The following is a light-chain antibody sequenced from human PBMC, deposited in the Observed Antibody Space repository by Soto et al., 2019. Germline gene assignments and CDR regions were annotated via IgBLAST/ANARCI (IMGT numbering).Light chain of an antibody. J-gene: IGKJ3*01. Sequence: EIVLQPSPATVSLSPGASDSLSWRASPSVSSYLAWYQQKPGQAPRLLIYDASNRATGIPARFSGSGSGTDFTLTIRSLEPEDLAVYYCQKSSNWPRFTVGAGNKVANK. CDR1: PSVSSY. CDR3: QKSSNWPRFT. CDR2: DAS. V-gene: IGKV3-11*01.